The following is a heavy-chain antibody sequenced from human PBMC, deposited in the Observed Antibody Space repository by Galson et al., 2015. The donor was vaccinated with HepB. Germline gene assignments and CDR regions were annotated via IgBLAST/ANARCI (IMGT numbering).Heavy chain of an antibody. CDR2: IHHSGRS. CDR1: GGSFSGYY. Sequence: SETLSLTCTVYGGSFSGYYWNWIRQPPGKGLEWIGEIHHSGRSSHNPSPKSRVTIPVDTSKKQFSLKVSSVTAADTATYYCARGNHCSSSSCHSYFEYGLDVWGLGTTVTVSS. CDR3: ARGNHCSSSSCHSYFEYGLDV. J-gene: IGHJ6*02. V-gene: IGHV4-34*01. D-gene: IGHD2-15*01.